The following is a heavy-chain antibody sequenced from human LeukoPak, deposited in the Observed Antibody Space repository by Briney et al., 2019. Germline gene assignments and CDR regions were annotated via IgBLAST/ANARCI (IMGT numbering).Heavy chain of an antibody. CDR1: GFTFSSYS. D-gene: IGHD3-16*01. CDR3: ARGGYLITFGGVDY. Sequence: GGSLRLSCAASGFTFSSYSMNWVRQAPGKGLEWVSSISSSSSYIYYADSVKGRFTISRDNAKNSLYLQMNSLRAEDTAVYYCARGGYLITFGGVDYWGQGTLVTVSS. J-gene: IGHJ4*02. V-gene: IGHV3-21*01. CDR2: ISSSSSYI.